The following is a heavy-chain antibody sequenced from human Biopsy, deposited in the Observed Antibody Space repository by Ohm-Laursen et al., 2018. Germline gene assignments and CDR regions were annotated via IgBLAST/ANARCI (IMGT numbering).Heavy chain of an antibody. Sequence: SLRLSCSASGFTFSSYAMEWVRRAPGKGLEWASSIAERSTYISYADSVKGRFTISRDNAQNSLYLQMNNLRVEDTAVYYCARERGRKSIAATDYWGQGVLVTVSS. CDR3: ARERGRKSIAATDY. J-gene: IGHJ4*02. V-gene: IGHV3-21*06. D-gene: IGHD6-6*01. CDR1: GFTFSSYA. CDR2: IAERSTYI.